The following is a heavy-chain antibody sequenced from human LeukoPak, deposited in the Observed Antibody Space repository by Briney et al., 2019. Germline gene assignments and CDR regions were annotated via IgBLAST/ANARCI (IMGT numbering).Heavy chain of an antibody. J-gene: IGHJ4*02. Sequence: GGSLRLSCAASGFTFSSYAMHWVRQAPGKGLEWVAVISYDGSNKYYADSVKGRFTISRDNSKNTLYLQMNSLRAEDTAVYYCARVRGYSYGYWAIDYWGQGTLVTVSS. D-gene: IGHD5-18*01. CDR2: ISYDGSNK. CDR3: ARVRGYSYGYWAIDY. V-gene: IGHV3-30*04. CDR1: GFTFSSYA.